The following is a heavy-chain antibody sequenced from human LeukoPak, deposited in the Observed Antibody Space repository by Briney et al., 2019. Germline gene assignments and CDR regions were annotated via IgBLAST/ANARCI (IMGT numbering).Heavy chain of an antibody. J-gene: IGHJ5*02. D-gene: IGHD2-15*01. CDR3: AGDLCSGGSCYSKYNWFDP. Sequence: SETLPQICTVCSGSISSNFWSCIGRPVREELVGIGRIYTTGSTNYNPSLKSRVTMSVDTSKNQFSLKLSSVTAADTAVYYCAGDLCSGGSCYSKYNWFDPWGQGTLVTVSS. V-gene: IGHV4-4*07. CDR1: SGSISSNF. CDR2: IYTTGST.